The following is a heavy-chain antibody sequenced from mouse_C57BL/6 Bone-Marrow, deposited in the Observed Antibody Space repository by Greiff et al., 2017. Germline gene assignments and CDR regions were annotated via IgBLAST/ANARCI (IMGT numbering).Heavy chain of an antibody. CDR1: GYTFTNYW. D-gene: IGHD1-1*01. V-gene: IGHV1-63*01. Sequence: QVHVKQSGAELVRPGTSVKMSCKASGYTFTNYWIGWAKQRPGHGLEWIGDIYPGGGYTNYNEKFKGKATLTADKSSSTAYMQFSSLTSEDSAIYYGARTGDGISHYAMDYWGQGTSVTVSS. CDR3: ARTGDGISHYAMDY. CDR2: IYPGGGYT. J-gene: IGHJ4*01.